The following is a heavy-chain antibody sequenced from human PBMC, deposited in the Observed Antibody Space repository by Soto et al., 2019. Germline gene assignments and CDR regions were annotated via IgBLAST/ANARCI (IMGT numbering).Heavy chain of an antibody. CDR2: ISAYNGNT. D-gene: IGHD3-22*01. CDR1: GYTFTIYG. CDR3: ARHYYDSSGYYYFDY. V-gene: IGHV1-18*04. J-gene: IGHJ4*02. Sequence: ASVKVSCKASGYTFTIYGISCVLQAPLQGLEWMGWISAYNGNTNYAQKLQGRVTMTTDTSTSTAYMELRSLRSDDTAVYYCARHYYDSSGYYYFDYWGQGTLVTVSS.